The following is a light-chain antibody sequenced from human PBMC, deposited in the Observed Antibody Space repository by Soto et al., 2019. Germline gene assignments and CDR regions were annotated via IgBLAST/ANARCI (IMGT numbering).Light chain of an antibody. CDR1: SNDVGGYNF. CDR3: SSYAGSYTLV. J-gene: IGLJ1*01. CDR2: DVS. Sequence: QSALTQPRSVSGSPGQSVTISCTGTSNDVGGYNFVSWYQQHPGKVPKLFIYDVSRRPSGVPDRFSGSKSGNTASLTISGLQAEDEADYYCSSYAGSYTLVFGAGTKVTVL. V-gene: IGLV2-11*01.